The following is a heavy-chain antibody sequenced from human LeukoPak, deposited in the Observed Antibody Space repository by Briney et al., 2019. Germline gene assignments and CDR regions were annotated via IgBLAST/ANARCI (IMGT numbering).Heavy chain of an antibody. CDR1: GFTVSSNY. D-gene: IGHD3-10*01. Sequence: PGGSLRLSCAASGFTVSSNYMSWVRQAPGKGLEWVSVIHTSGSTYYADSVKGRFTISRDNSKNTLDLQMNSLRAEDTAVYYCARVLLWFGELLRSGMDVWGQGTTVTVPS. J-gene: IGHJ6*02. CDR3: ARVLLWFGELLRSGMDV. V-gene: IGHV3-53*01. CDR2: IHTSGST.